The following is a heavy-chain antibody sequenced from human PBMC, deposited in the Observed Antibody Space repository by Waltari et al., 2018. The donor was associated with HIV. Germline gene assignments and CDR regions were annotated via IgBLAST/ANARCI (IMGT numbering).Heavy chain of an antibody. CDR2: IYHSGST. V-gene: IGHV4-38-2*02. CDR1: GYSISSGYY. J-gene: IGHJ3*02. D-gene: IGHD6-6*01. CDR3: ARHIPSIAARRAFDI. Sequence: QVQLQESGPGLVKPSETLSLTCTVSGYSISSGYYWGWIRQPPGKGLEWIGSIYHSGSTYYNPSLKSRVTISLDTSKNQFSLKLSSVTAADTAVYYCARHIPSIAARRAFDIWGQGTMVTVSS.